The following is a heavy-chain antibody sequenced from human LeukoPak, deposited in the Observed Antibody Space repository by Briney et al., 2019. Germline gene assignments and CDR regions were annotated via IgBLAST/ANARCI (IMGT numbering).Heavy chain of an antibody. CDR2: ISNSGTT. V-gene: IGHV4-31*11. D-gene: IGHD2-21*02. CDR3: ARDVVVTSSPDAFDI. CDR1: GDSVTSGGYY. Sequence: NPSETLSLTCAVSGDSVTSGGYYWTWIRHHPGEGLEWIGYISNSGTTSYNPSLKSRVSISVDTSDNQFSLRLTSVTAADTAVYYCARDVVVTSSPDAFDIWGQGTMVTVSS. J-gene: IGHJ3*02.